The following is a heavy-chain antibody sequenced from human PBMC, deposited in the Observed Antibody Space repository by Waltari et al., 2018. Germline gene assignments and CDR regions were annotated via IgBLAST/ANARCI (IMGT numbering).Heavy chain of an antibody. CDR3: ASGSAGTSAGCVY. J-gene: IGHJ4*02. CDR2: INHSGST. Sequence: QVQLQQWGAGLLKPSETLSLTCAVYGGSFSGYYWSWIRQPPGKGLEWIGEINHSGSTTHNRLLESRVTISVATSTDHFSRKLSYVTAADTAVYYCASGSAGTSAGCVYWGQGTLVTVSS. D-gene: IGHD6-13*01. CDR1: GGSFSGYY. V-gene: IGHV4-34*01.